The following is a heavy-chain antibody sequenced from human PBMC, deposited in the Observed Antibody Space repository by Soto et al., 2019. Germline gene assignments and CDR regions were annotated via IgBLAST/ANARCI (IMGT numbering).Heavy chain of an antibody. D-gene: IGHD2-15*01. CDR2: ISAYNGNT. Sequence: GASVKVSCKASGYTFTSHGISWVRPAPGQGLEWMGCISAYNGNTNYAQKLQGGVTMTTVTSTSTAYMVLRSLRSDDTAVYYCAGGASGVVAATDDAFDIWGQGTMVTVSS. CDR1: GYTFTSHG. CDR3: AGGASGVVAATDDAFDI. J-gene: IGHJ3*02. V-gene: IGHV1-18*04.